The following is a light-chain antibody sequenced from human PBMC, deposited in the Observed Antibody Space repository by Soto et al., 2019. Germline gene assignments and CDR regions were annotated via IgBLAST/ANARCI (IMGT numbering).Light chain of an antibody. CDR1: QSVSSY. V-gene: IGKV3-11*01. CDR2: DAS. J-gene: IGKJ3*01. CDR3: QHRGN. Sequence: EIVLTQSPATLSLSPGERATLSCGASQSVSSYLAWYQQKPGQAPRLLIYDASNRATGIPARFSGSGSGTDFTLPISSLAPEDFAVYYCQHRGNFGPGAKVDIK.